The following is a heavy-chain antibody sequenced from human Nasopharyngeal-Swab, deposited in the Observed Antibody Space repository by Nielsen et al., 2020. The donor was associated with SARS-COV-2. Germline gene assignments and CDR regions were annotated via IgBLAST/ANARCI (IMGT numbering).Heavy chain of an antibody. CDR2: ITGSGGGT. CDR3: AKVYSYFDI. J-gene: IGHJ4*02. D-gene: IGHD2-15*01. V-gene: IGHV3-23*01. Sequence: GESLKISCAASGFTFSNSAMSWVRQFPGKGLEWVATITGSGGGTYSADSVKGRFTISRDNLKNTLYLQMNSLRADDTAVYYCAKVYSYFDIWGQGTLVTVSS. CDR1: GFTFSNSA.